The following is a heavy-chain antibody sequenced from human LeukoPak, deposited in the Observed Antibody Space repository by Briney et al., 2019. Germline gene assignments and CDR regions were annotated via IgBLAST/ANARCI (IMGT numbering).Heavy chain of an antibody. CDR1: GFTFSDYY. J-gene: IGHJ6*03. CDR2: ISSSGSTI. CDR3: AKGKNSGSYYLNYYMDV. V-gene: IGHV3-11*01. Sequence: GGSLRLSCAASGFTFSDYYMSWIRQAPGKGLEWVSYISSSGSTIYYADSVKGRFTISRDNAKNSLYLQMNSLRAEDTAVYYCAKGKNSGSYYLNYYMDVWGKGTTVTISS. D-gene: IGHD1-26*01.